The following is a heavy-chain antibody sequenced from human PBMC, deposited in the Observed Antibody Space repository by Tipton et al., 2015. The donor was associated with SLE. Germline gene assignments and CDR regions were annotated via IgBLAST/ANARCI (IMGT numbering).Heavy chain of an antibody. CDR1: GYSISSGYY. D-gene: IGHD3-10*01. J-gene: IGHJ4*02. CDR2: INLSGNT. V-gene: IGHV4-34*01. Sequence: TLSLTCSVSGYSISSGYYWSWIRQPPGKGLEWIGEINLSGNTNYNPSLKSRVTISVDRSKNQFSLKLSSVTAADTAVYFCARGPYYDGSGSYYPGAFDYWGQGTLVTVSS. CDR3: ARGPYYDGSGSYYPGAFDY.